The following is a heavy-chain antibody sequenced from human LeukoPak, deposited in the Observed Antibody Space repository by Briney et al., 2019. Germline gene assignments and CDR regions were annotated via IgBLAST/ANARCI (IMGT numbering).Heavy chain of an antibody. V-gene: IGHV4-30-4*08. CDR2: IYYPGTT. CDR1: GGSISSGDYY. Sequence: KPSQTLSLTCTVSGGSISSGDYYWSWIRQPPGKGLERMVYIYYPGTTYYSPSLKSRVTISVDTSKNQFSLKLSSVTAADTAVYYCATDVAVAGTGAFDIWGQGTMVTVSS. D-gene: IGHD6-19*01. J-gene: IGHJ3*02. CDR3: ATDVAVAGTGAFDI.